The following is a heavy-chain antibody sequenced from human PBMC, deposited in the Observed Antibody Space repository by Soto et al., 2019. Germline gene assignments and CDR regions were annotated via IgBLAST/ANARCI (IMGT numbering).Heavy chain of an antibody. CDR2: IVVGSGNT. CDR1: GFTFTSSA. CDR3: AADRYSSSLLFDP. Sequence: QMQLVQSGPEVKKPGTSVKVSCKASGFTFTSSAVQWVRQARGQRPEWIGWIVVGSGNTNYAQKFQERVTITRDMSTSTAYMELSSLTSEDTAVYYCAADRYSSSLLFDPWGQGTLVTVSS. D-gene: IGHD6-6*01. V-gene: IGHV1-58*01. J-gene: IGHJ5*02.